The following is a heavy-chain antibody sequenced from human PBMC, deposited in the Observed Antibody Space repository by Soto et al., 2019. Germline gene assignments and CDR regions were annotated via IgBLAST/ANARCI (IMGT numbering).Heavy chain of an antibody. CDR3: ARVDPGYYDSSGYHWAFDI. V-gene: IGHV4-30-4*01. CDR1: GSSISSGDYY. Sequence: SETLSLTCTVSGSSISSGDYYWSWIRQPPGKGLEWIGYIYYSGSTYYNPSLKSRVTISVDTSKNQFSLELSSVTAADTAVYYCARVDPGYYDSSGYHWAFDIWGQGTMVTVSS. D-gene: IGHD3-22*01. J-gene: IGHJ3*02. CDR2: IYYSGST.